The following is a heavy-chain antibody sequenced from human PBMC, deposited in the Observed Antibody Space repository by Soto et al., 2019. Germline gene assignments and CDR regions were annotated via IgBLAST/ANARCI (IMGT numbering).Heavy chain of an antibody. J-gene: IGHJ4*02. CDR2: IYYSGST. Sequence: SETLSLTCTVSGGSISSYYWSWIRQPPGKGLEWIGYIYYSGSTNHNPSLKSRVTISVDTSKNQFSLKLSSVTAADTAVYYCARGMAEEQIFYYFDYWGQGSLVPVSS. CDR3: ARGMAEEQIFYYFDY. D-gene: IGHD3-9*01. V-gene: IGHV4-59*08. CDR1: GGSISSYY.